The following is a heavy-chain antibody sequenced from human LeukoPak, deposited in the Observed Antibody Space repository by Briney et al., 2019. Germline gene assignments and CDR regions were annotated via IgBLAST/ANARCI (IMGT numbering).Heavy chain of an antibody. J-gene: IGHJ4*02. Sequence: SETLSLTCTVSGGSISSYYWSWIRQPPGKGLEWIGYIYYSGSTNYNPSLKSRVTISVDTSKNQFSLKLSSVTAADTAVYYCARVAVYYDILTGYYNTVGFDYWGQGTLVTVSS. D-gene: IGHD3-9*01. CDR3: ARVAVYYDILTGYYNTVGFDY. CDR2: IYYSGST. CDR1: GGSISSYY. V-gene: IGHV4-59*01.